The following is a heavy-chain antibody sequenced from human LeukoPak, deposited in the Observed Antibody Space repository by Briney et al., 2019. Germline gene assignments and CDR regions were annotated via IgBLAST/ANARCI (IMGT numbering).Heavy chain of an antibody. CDR3: AREDKGAIREDAFDI. J-gene: IGHJ3*02. CDR2: TYYRSKWYN. CDR1: GDSVSSNSAA. V-gene: IGHV6-1*01. D-gene: IGHD3-10*01. Sequence: SQTLSLTYAISGDSVSSNSAAWNWIRQSPSRGLEWLGRTYYRSKWYNDYAVSVKSRITINPDTSKSQFSLQLNSVTAADTAVYYCAREDKGAIREDAFDIWGQGTMVTVSS.